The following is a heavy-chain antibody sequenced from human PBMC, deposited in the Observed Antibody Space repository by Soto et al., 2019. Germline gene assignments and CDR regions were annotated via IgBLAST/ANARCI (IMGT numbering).Heavy chain of an antibody. V-gene: IGHV4-31*03. J-gene: IGHJ4*02. Sequence: SETLSLTCTVSGGSISSGGYYWGCIRQHPGKGLEWIGYIYYSGSTYYNPSLKSRVTISVDTSKNQFSLKLSSVTAADTAVYYCARDQGYYDSRGSFDYWGQGTLVTVSS. CDR3: ARDQGYYDSRGSFDY. CDR2: IYYSGST. CDR1: GGSISSGGYY. D-gene: IGHD3-22*01.